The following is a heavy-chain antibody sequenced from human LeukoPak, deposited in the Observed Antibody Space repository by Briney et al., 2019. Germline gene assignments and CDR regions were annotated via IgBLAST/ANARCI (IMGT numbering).Heavy chain of an antibody. D-gene: IGHD2-2*01. Sequence: SETLSLTCAVYGGSFSGYYWSWIRQPPGKRLECIGEINHSGSTNYNPSLKSRVTISVDASKNQCALKLSSVTAADTAVYYCARGGERESVVVPAAMPVDYWGQGTLVTVPS. V-gene: IGHV4-34*01. CDR1: GGSFSGYY. CDR3: ARGGERESVVVPAAMPVDY. CDR2: INHSGST. J-gene: IGHJ4*02.